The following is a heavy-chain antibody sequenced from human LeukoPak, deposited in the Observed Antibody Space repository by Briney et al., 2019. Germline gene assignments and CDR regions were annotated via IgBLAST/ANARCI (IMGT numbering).Heavy chain of an antibody. D-gene: IGHD3-22*01. Sequence: GGSLRLSCAASGFTFSSYAMSWVRQAPGKGLEWVSAISASGGSPYYADSVKGRFTISRDISKNTLYLQMNSLRAEDTALYYCAKDQGTMIVGYFHHWGQGTLVTVSS. CDR3: AKDQGTMIVGYFHH. J-gene: IGHJ1*01. CDR1: GFTFSSYA. CDR2: ISASGGSP. V-gene: IGHV3-23*01.